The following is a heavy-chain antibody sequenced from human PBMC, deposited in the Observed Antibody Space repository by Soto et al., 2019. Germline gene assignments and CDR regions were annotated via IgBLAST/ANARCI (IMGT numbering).Heavy chain of an antibody. J-gene: IGHJ4*02. V-gene: IGHV3-74*01. CDR1: GFTFSSYW. Sequence: EVQLVESGGGLVQPGGSLRLSCAASGFTFSSYWMHWVRQAPGKGLVWVSRINIDGSGISYADSVKGRCTISRDNAKNTLYMEMNSLGVEDTAVYYCIRGDGDRYDGHGYLGRHWGQGTLVTVST. CDR2: INIDGSGI. D-gene: IGHD3-22*01. CDR3: IRGDGDRYDGHGYLGRH.